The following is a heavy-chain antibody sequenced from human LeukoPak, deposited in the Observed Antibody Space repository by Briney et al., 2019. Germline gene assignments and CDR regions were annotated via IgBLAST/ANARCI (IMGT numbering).Heavy chain of an antibody. Sequence: SETLSLTCTVSGGSISSGDYYWSWIRQPPGTGLEWIGEINHSGSTNYNPSLKSRVTISVDTSKNQFSLKLSSVTAADTAVYYCAQRNYYDSSGYNIPRGFDPWGQGTLVTVSS. D-gene: IGHD3-22*01. J-gene: IGHJ5*02. CDR2: INHSGST. CDR3: AQRNYYDSSGYNIPRGFDP. CDR1: GGSISSGDYY. V-gene: IGHV4-39*07.